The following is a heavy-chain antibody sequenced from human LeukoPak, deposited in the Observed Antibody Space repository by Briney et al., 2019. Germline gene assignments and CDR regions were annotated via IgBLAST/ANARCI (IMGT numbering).Heavy chain of an antibody. V-gene: IGHV4-31*11. CDR3: ARDGGPYDY. Sequence: SETLSLTCAVYGGSFSGYYWSWIRQHPGKGLEWIGYIYYSGSTYYNPSLKSRVTISVDTSKNQFSLKLSSVTAADTAVYYCARDGGPYDYWGQGTLVTVSS. CDR1: GGSFSGYY. J-gene: IGHJ4*02. D-gene: IGHD3-10*01. CDR2: IYYSGST.